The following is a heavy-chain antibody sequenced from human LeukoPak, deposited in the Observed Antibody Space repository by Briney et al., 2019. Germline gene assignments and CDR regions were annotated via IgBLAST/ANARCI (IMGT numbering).Heavy chain of an antibody. J-gene: IGHJ6*02. D-gene: IGHD6-13*01. V-gene: IGHV1-18*01. CDR2: ISAYNGNA. Sequence: ASVKVSCKASGYTFTNYGISWVRQAPGQGLEWMGWISAYNGNADYAQELQGRVTMTTDTSTSTAYMELRSLRSDDTAVYYCARDSCCYTSYPSSSSYHYYYGMDVWGQGTTVTVSS. CDR3: ARDSCCYTSYPSSSSYHYYYGMDV. CDR1: GYTFTNYG.